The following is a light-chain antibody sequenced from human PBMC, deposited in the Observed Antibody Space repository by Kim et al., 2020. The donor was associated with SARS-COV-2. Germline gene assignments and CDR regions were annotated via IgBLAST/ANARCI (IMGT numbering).Light chain of an antibody. V-gene: IGKV2-30*02. CDR1: QSLVHRDGSMY. CDR3: MQGTHWPYI. CDR2: EVS. J-gene: IGKJ2*01. Sequence: DVVMTQSPLSLSVTLGQPASISCRSNQSLVHRDGSMYPIWFQQRPGQSPRRLIYEVSNRGSGVPNRFSGSGSGTDFTLKITRVEAEDVAIYYCMQGTHWPYIFGQGTKLEI.